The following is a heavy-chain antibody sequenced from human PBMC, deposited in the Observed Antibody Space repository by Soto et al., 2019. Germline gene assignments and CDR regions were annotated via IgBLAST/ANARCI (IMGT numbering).Heavy chain of an antibody. Sequence: GGSLRLSCAASGFTFSGSAMHWVRQASGKGLEWVGRIRSKANSYATAYAASVKGRFTISRDDSKNTAYLQMNSLKTEDTAVYYCTRVGWKAVADDAFDIWGQGTMVTV. V-gene: IGHV3-73*01. J-gene: IGHJ3*02. CDR2: IRSKANSYAT. CDR3: TRVGWKAVADDAFDI. CDR1: GFTFSGSA. D-gene: IGHD6-19*01.